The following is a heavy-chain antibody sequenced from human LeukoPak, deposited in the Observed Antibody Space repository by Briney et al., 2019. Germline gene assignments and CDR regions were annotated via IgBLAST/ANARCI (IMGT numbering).Heavy chain of an antibody. V-gene: IGHV1-18*01. J-gene: IGHJ4*02. Sequence: ASVKVSCKASGYTFTSYGISWVRQAPGQGLEWMGWISAYSGNTNYAQKLQGRVTMTTDTSTSTAYVELRSLRSDDTAVYYCARGVRYYGSGSYPDIDYWGQGTLVTVSS. D-gene: IGHD3-10*01. CDR1: GYTFTSYG. CDR2: ISAYSGNT. CDR3: ARGVRYYGSGSYPDIDY.